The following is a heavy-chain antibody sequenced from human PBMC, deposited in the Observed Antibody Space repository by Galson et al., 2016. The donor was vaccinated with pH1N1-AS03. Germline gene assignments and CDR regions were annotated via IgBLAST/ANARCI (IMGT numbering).Heavy chain of an antibody. D-gene: IGHD3-10*01. CDR1: GYTFSRYY. CDR3: ATYGSGSRGGFDY. CDR2: IDTSIGST. Sequence: SVKVSCKASGYTFSRYYMHWMRQAPGQGPEWMGVIDTSIGSTTYAQKFQGRVNMTRDTATTTAYMELRSLRSDDTAVYYCATYGSGSRGGFDYLGQGALITVSS. J-gene: IGHJ4*02. V-gene: IGHV1-46*01.